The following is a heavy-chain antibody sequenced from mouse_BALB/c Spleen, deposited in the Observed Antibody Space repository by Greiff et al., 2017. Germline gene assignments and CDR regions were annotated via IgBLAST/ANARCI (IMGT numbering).Heavy chain of an antibody. CDR2: ISYSGST. V-gene: IGHV3-2*02. D-gene: IGHD3-1*01. CDR3: ASERATLAMVY. Sequence: EVQGVESGPGLVKPSQSLSLTCTVTGYSITSDYAWNWIRQFPGNKLEWMGYISYSGSTSYNPSLKSRISITRDTSKNQFFLQLNSVTTEDTATYYCASERATLAMVYWGQGTSVTVSS. J-gene: IGHJ4*01. CDR1: GYSITSDYA.